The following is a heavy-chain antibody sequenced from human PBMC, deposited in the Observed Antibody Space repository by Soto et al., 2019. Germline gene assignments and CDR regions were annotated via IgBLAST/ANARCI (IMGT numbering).Heavy chain of an antibody. D-gene: IGHD5-18*01. CDR1: GGSISSDY. J-gene: IGHJ4*02. Sequence: PSETLSLTCTVSGGSISSDYWTLIRQPPGERLEWIGYIYYNGNTNYNSSLKSRVTISIDTSKNQFSLKLNSVTAADTAVYFCARLAYTSGFTFDYWGRGTLVTVSS. V-gene: IGHV4-59*01. CDR3: ARLAYTSGFTFDY. CDR2: IYYNGNT.